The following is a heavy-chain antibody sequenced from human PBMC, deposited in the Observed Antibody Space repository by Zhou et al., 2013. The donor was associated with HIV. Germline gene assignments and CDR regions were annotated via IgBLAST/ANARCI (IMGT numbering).Heavy chain of an antibody. D-gene: IGHD3-9*01. CDR3: VRVDSYVRPGPLAY. Sequence: QVQLVQSGAEVKKPGSSVTVSCKASGGTFTTYAISWVRQAPGQGLEWVGLLNPGDGSTTYAQKFEGRVTMTRDTTTRTVSLQLRSLRIDDTAVYYCVRVDSYVRPGPLAYWGQGTLLTVSS. J-gene: IGHJ4*02. V-gene: IGHV1-46*01. CDR2: LNPGDGST. CDR1: GGTFTTYA.